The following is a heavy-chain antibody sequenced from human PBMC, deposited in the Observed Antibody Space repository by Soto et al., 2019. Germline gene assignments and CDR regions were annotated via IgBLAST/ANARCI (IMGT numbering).Heavy chain of an antibody. J-gene: IGHJ6*03. D-gene: IGHD2-2*01. Sequence: SETLSLTCTVSGGSISSYYWSWIWQPPGKGLEWIGYIYYSGSTNYNPSLKSRVTISVDTSKNQFSLKLSSVTAADTAVYYCARGFWAGYCSSTSCYRYYYYYMDVWGKGTTVTVSS. CDR1: GGSISSYY. CDR3: ARGFWAGYCSSTSCYRYYYYYMDV. CDR2: IYYSGST. V-gene: IGHV4-59*01.